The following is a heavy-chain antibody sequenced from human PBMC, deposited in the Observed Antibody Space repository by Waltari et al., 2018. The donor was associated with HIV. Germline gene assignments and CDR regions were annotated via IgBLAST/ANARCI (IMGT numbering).Heavy chain of an antibody. CDR2: INHSGST. CDR1: GGSFSGYY. J-gene: IGHJ3*02. V-gene: IGHV4-34*01. D-gene: IGHD3-3*01. Sequence: QVQLQQWGAGLLKPSETLSLTCAVYGGSFSGYYWSWIRQPPGKGLEWIGEINHSGSTNYNPSLKSRVTISVDTSKNQFSLKLSSVTAADTAVYYCARVSGRLEWSTSRAFDIWGQGTMVTVSS. CDR3: ARVSGRLEWSTSRAFDI.